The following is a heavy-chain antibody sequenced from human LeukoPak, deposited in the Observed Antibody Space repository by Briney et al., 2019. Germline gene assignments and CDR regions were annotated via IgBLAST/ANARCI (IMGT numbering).Heavy chain of an antibody. Sequence: PSETLSLTCTVSGGSISSSSYYWGWIRQPPGKGLEWIGSIYYSGSTYYNPSLKSRVTISVDTSKNQFSLKLSSVTAADTAVYYCARDRGLGFGPDYWGQGTLVTVSS. CDR2: IYYSGST. D-gene: IGHD3-10*01. CDR3: ARDRGLGFGPDY. J-gene: IGHJ4*02. V-gene: IGHV4-39*02. CDR1: GGSISSSSYY.